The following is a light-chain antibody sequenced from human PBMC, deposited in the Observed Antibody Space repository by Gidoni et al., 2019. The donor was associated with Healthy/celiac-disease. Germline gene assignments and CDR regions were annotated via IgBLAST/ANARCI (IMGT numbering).Light chain of an antibody. Sequence: GTPPLLPGEMSTLSCRASQSVSICYLAWYQQKPGQAPMLLIYCASSRATGIPDRFSGSGSGTDFTPTISRLEPEDFAVYYCQQYGSSLCSFGQGTKLEIK. J-gene: IGKJ2*04. CDR1: QSVSICY. CDR2: CAS. CDR3: QQYGSSLCS. V-gene: IGKV3-20*01.